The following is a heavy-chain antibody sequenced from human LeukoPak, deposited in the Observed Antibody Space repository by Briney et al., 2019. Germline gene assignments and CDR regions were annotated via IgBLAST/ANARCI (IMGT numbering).Heavy chain of an antibody. CDR3: AKDRCSSTSCSDYYYYGMDV. CDR1: GFTFSSNA. Sequence: GGSLRLSCVASGFTFSSNAMSWVRQAPGKGLEWVSSISGSGDRTYYADSVKGRFTISRDNSKNTMYLQVSSLRAEDTAVYYCAKDRCSSTSCSDYYYYGMDVWGQGTTVTVSS. J-gene: IGHJ6*02. V-gene: IGHV3-23*01. CDR2: ISGSGDRT. D-gene: IGHD2-2*01.